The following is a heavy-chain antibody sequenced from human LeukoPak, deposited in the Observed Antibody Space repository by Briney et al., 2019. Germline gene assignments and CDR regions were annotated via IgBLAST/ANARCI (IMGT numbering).Heavy chain of an antibody. CDR1: GFTFSSYS. V-gene: IGHV3-21*01. CDR2: ISSSSSYI. Sequence: GGSLRLSCAASGFTFSSYSMNWVRQAPGKGLEWVSSISSSSSYIYYADSVKGRFTISRDNAKNSLYPQMNSLRAEDTAVYYCAGEPYYYDSSGYYSDAFDIWGQGTMVTVSS. D-gene: IGHD3-22*01. J-gene: IGHJ3*02. CDR3: AGEPYYYDSSGYYSDAFDI.